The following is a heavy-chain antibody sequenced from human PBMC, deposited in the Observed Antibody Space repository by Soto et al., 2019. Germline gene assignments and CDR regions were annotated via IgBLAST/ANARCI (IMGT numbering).Heavy chain of an antibody. CDR2: VSYDGNVK. CDR1: GFSFTTYG. J-gene: IGHJ4*02. CDR3: AKDSSAWTLDY. V-gene: IGHV3-30*18. Sequence: QVQLVESGGGVVRPGTSLRLSCAASGFSFTTYGMHWVRQAPGKGLAWVAFVSYDGNVKHYADSVKGRFTISRDNSKNTLYLQMNSLRAEATAVYFCAKDSSAWTLDYWGQGTPVTVSS. D-gene: IGHD6-19*01.